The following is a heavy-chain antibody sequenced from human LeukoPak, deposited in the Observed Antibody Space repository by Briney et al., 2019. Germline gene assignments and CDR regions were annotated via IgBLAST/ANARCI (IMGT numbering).Heavy chain of an antibody. CDR1: GYTFTGYY. CDR3: VRDTYYYDSTGQDKSDY. V-gene: IGHV1-2*02. CDR2: INPDSGGT. Sequence: ASVKVSCKASGYTFTGYYMHWVRQAPGQGLEWMGWINPDSGGTNYAQKFQGRVTITRDTSISTAYMELSRLRSDDTAVYYCVRDTYYYDSTGQDKSDYWGQGTLVTVSS. J-gene: IGHJ4*02. D-gene: IGHD3-22*01.